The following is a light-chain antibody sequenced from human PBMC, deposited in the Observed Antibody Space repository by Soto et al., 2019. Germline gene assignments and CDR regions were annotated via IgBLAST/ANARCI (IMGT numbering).Light chain of an antibody. CDR2: GAF. J-gene: IGKJ1*01. Sequence: EIVLTQSPAILSVSPGERATLSCRASQSISRSLAWYQLKPGQAPRLLIYGAFTRATGIPARFSGTGSGTEFTLTISSLQSEDFALYYCQQYNDWPLTFGQGTKVDIK. CDR3: QQYNDWPLT. CDR1: QSISRS. V-gene: IGKV3-15*01.